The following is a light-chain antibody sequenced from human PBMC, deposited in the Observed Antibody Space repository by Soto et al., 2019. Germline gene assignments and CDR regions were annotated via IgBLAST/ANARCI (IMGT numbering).Light chain of an antibody. Sequence: DIQMTQSPSTLSASVGDRVTITCRASQSISSWLAWYQQKPGKAPKLLIYKASSLDSGVPSRFSCSGSGTEFTFTISSLQPDDFATYYCPQHNSHSYTFGQGTKLEIK. J-gene: IGKJ2*01. CDR3: PQHNSHSYT. CDR1: QSISSW. CDR2: KAS. V-gene: IGKV1-5*03.